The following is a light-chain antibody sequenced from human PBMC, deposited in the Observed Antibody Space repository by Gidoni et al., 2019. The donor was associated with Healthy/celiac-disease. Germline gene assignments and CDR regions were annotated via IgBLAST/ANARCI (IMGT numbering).Light chain of an antibody. Sequence: QSVLTQPPSASGTPGQRGTISCSGSSSNIGSHTVNWYQQLPGTAPKLLIYSNNQRPSGVPDRFSGSKSGTSASLAISGLQSEDEADYYCAAWDDSLNGFWVFGGGTKLTVL. CDR3: AAWDDSLNGFWV. V-gene: IGLV1-44*01. CDR2: SNN. CDR1: SSNIGSHT. J-gene: IGLJ3*02.